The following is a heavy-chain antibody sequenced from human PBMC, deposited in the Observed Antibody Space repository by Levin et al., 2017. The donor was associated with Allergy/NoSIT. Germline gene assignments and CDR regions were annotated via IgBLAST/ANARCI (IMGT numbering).Heavy chain of an antibody. D-gene: IGHD6-13*01. CDR1: GFTFSSYW. CDR2: INSDGSTT. V-gene: IGHV3-74*01. Sequence: SCAASGFTFSSYWMHWVRQAPGKGLVWVSRINSDGSTTNYADSVKGRFTISRDNAKDALSLQMNSLRAEDTAVYYCARPFSSSSYGMDVWGQGTTVTVSS. J-gene: IGHJ6*02. CDR3: ARPFSSSSYGMDV.